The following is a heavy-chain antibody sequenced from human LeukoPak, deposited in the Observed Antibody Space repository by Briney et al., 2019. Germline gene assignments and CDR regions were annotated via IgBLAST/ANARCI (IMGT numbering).Heavy chain of an antibody. J-gene: IGHJ4*02. Sequence: EASVKVSCKASGYTFTSYYLHWVRQAPGPGLEWMGIINPSGGSPTYAQKIQGRVTMTRDTSTSAVYMELSSLTSEDTAVYYCARDLYERDSSGHYGGGFDYWGQGTLVAVSS. CDR1: GYTFTSYY. CDR3: ARDLYERDSSGHYGGGFDY. CDR2: INPSGGSP. D-gene: IGHD3-22*01. V-gene: IGHV1-46*01.